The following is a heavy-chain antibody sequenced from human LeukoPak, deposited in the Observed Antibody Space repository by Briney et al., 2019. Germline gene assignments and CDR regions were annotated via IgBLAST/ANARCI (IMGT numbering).Heavy chain of an antibody. D-gene: IGHD5/OR15-5a*01. CDR2: ISSSGSTV. Sequence: PGGSLRLSCAASGFTFSSYEMNWVRQAPGKGLEWVSYISSSGSTVYYADSLKGRFTISRDNAKNSLYLQMNSLRAGDTAVYYCASSTITFHSFDYWGQGTLVTVSS. V-gene: IGHV3-48*03. CDR1: GFTFSSYE. J-gene: IGHJ4*02. CDR3: ASSTITFHSFDY.